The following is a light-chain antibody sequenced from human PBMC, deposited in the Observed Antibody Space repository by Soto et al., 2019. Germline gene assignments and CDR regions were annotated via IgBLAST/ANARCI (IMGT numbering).Light chain of an antibody. V-gene: IGKV3-20*01. J-gene: IGKJ1*01. CDR3: HQYGSSAWT. CDR1: QSVGSSY. CDR2: GAS. Sequence: EIVLTQSPGTLSLSPGERATLSCRASQSVGSSYLALYQQKPGQAPRLLIYGASSRATGIPDRFSGSGSGTDFTLTISRLEPEEFAVYYCHQYGSSAWTFGQGTKVDIK.